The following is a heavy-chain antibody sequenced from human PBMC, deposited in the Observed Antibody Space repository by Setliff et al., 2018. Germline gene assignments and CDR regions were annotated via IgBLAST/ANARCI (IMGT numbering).Heavy chain of an antibody. CDR1: GYTFTGYY. CDR3: ARGPPEFVVAPAEGKFDY. V-gene: IGHV1-18*04. J-gene: IGHJ4*02. Sequence: GASVKVSCKASGYTFTGYYMHWVRQAPGQGLEWMGWISAYARKFQGRVIMTTDTSTNTAYMELRSLRSDDTAIYYCARGPPEFVVAPAEGKFDYWGQGTLVTVSS. CDR2: ISA. D-gene: IGHD2-15*01.